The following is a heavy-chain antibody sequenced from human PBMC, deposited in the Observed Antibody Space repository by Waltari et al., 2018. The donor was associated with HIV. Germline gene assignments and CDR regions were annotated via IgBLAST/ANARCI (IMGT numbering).Heavy chain of an antibody. Sequence: QVHLVQSGAELRTPGASVTVSCKASGYTFTNYGLTWVRQAPGQGLEWMGWISGYNGDTKYAQKVRGRVTMTTDTSTSTAYLEMGSLRFDDTAVYYCARDHYYGSSGYYSDYWGQGTLVTVSS. CDR1: GYTFTNYG. CDR3: ARDHYYGSSGYYSDY. CDR2: ISGYNGDT. D-gene: IGHD3-22*01. J-gene: IGHJ4*02. V-gene: IGHV1-18*01.